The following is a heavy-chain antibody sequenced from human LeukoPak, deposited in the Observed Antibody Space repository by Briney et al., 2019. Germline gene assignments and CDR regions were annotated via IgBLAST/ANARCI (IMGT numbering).Heavy chain of an antibody. Sequence: GGSLRLSCAASGSTVSSYYMTWVRQAPGKGLEWVSVIYSGGSTYYADSVKGRVAISRDNSNNTVFLQMNIVRAEDTAVYYCARSYSNHLFGMDVWGQGTTVTVSS. CDR3: ARSYSNHLFGMDV. CDR1: GSTVSSYY. D-gene: IGHD4-11*01. J-gene: IGHJ6*02. V-gene: IGHV3-66*01. CDR2: IYSGGST.